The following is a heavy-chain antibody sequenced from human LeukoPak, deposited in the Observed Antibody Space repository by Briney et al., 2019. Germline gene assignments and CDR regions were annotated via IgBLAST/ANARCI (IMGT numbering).Heavy chain of an antibody. J-gene: IGHJ3*02. CDR3: ARGPLDIVVVVAATGAFDI. V-gene: IGHV3-53*01. CDR2: IYSGGST. Sequence: AGGSLRLSCAASGFTVSSNYMSWVRQAPGKGLEWVSVIYSGGSTYYADSVKGRFTISRDNAKNSLYLQMNSLRAEDTAVYYCARGPLDIVVVVAATGAFDIWGQGTMVTVSS. D-gene: IGHD2-15*01. CDR1: GFTVSSNY.